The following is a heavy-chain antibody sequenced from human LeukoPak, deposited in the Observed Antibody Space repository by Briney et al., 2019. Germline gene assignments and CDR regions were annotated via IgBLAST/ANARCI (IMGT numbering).Heavy chain of an antibody. J-gene: IGHJ4*02. CDR1: GYSISSGYY. CDR3: ARLIRGRKLHFDY. Sequence: PSETLSLTCTVSGYSISSGYYWGWVRQPPGKGLEWIGSIYYSGSTYYNPSLKSRVTISVDTSKNQFSLKLSSVTAADTAVYYCARLIRGRKLHFDYWGQGTLVTVSS. CDR2: IYYSGST. D-gene: IGHD3-16*01. V-gene: IGHV4-38-2*02.